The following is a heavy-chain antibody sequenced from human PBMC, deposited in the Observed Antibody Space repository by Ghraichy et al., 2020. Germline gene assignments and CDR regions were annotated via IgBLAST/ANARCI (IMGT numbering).Heavy chain of an antibody. V-gene: IGHV3-43*01. D-gene: IGHD2-2*02. CDR3: AKDMGRYCSSTGCYRETCFDY. J-gene: IGHJ4*02. CDR1: GFTFDDYT. Sequence: GGSLRLSCAASGFTFDDYTMHWVRQAPGKGLEWVSLISWDGGSTYYADSVKGRFTISRDNSKNSLYLQMNSLRTEDTALYYCAKDMGRYCSSTGCYRETCFDYWGQGTLVTVSS. CDR2: ISWDGGST.